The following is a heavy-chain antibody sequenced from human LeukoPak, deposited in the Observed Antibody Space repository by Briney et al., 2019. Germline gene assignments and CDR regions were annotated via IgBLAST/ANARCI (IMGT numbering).Heavy chain of an antibody. V-gene: IGHV4-59*12. J-gene: IGHJ4*02. CDR1: GGSISGYY. CDR2: IHYSGST. CDR3: AKYGGSPSNYFDY. D-gene: IGHD1-26*01. Sequence: PSETLSLTCTVSGGSISGYYWSWIRQPPGKGLEWTGYIHYSGSTKYNPSLNSRVTISVDTSENQFSLKLSSVTAADTAVYYCAKYGGSPSNYFDYWGQGTLVTVSS.